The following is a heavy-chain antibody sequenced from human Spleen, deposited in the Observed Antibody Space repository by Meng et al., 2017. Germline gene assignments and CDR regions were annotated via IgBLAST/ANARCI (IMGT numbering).Heavy chain of an antibody. J-gene: IGHJ4*02. V-gene: IGHV1-18*01. Sequence: QVQLVQSGAEVKKPGASVKVSCKTSGYPFTTYSITWVRQAPGQGLEWMGWFVSNADTYPAQKFQGRVTMTRDTHTSTDFMELRSLRFDDTAVYYCARGTPGRSYSDYWGQGTLVTVSS. CDR2: FVSNADT. D-gene: IGHD3-10*01. CDR1: GYPFTTYS. CDR3: ARGTPGRSYSDY.